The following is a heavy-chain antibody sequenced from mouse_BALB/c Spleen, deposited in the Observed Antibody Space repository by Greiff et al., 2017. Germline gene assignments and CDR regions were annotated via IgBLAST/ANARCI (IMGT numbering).Heavy chain of an antibody. D-gene: IGHD2-4*01. J-gene: IGHJ3*01. CDR2: INPYNDGT. CDR1: GYTFTSYV. V-gene: IGHV1-14*01. CDR3: ARSEDYAPPAWFAY. Sequence: EVQLQQSGPELVKPGASVKMSCKASGYTFTSYVMHWVKQKPGQGLEWIGYINPYNDGTKYNEKFKGKATLTSDKSSSTAYMELSSLTSEDSAVYYCARSEDYAPPAWFAYWGQGTLVTVSA.